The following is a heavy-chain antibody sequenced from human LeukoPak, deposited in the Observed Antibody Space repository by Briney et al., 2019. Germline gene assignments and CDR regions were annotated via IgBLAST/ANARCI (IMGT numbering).Heavy chain of an antibody. J-gene: IGHJ4*02. D-gene: IGHD5-12*01. CDR3: ANILIDIVAPGDYFDY. Sequence: GGSLRLSCAASGLTFSNYPMSGVGKAPGKGLEWVSAIRGSGGITYYADSVKGRFTISRDNSRNTLYLQMNSLRAEDTAVYYCANILIDIVAPGDYFDYWGQGTLVTVSS. V-gene: IGHV3-23*01. CDR2: IRGSGGIT. CDR1: GLTFSNYP.